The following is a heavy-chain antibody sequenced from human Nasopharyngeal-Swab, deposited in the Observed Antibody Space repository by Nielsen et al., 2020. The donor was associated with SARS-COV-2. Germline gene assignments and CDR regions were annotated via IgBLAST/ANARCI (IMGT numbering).Heavy chain of an antibody. CDR1: GYTFTGYY. V-gene: IGHV1-2*06. CDR3: ARETQDYYYYYYGMDV. Sequence: ASVKVSCKASGYTFTGYYMHWVRQAPGQGLEWMGRINPNSGGTNYAQKFQGRVTMTRDTSISTAYMELSRLRSDDTAVYYCARETQDYYYYYYGMDVWDQGTTVTVSS. J-gene: IGHJ6*02. CDR2: INPNSGGT.